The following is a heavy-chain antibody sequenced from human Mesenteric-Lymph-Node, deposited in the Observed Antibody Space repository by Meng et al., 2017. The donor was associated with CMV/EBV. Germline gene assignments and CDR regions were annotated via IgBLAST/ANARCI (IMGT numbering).Heavy chain of an antibody. V-gene: IGHV3-30*02. CDR3: ARVAPAGRGMDV. Sequence: GESLKISCAASGFTFNSYGMHWVRQAPGKGLEWVAFIRYDGSNKYYADSVKGRFTISRDNSKNTLYLQMNSLRAEDTAVYYCARVAPAGRGMDVWGQGTTVTVSS. CDR1: GFTFNSYG. CDR2: IRYDGSNK. J-gene: IGHJ6*02. D-gene: IGHD6-13*01.